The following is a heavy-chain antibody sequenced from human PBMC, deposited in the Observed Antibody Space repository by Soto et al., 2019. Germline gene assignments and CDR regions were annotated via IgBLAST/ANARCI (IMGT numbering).Heavy chain of an antibody. CDR2: ISAYNGNT. D-gene: IGHD2-2*01. V-gene: IGHV1-18*01. CDR1: GYTFTSYG. CDR3: ARVVPAATEKGWFDP. J-gene: IGHJ5*02. Sequence: ASVKVSCKASGYTFTSYGISWVRQAPGQGLEWMGWISAYNGNTNYAQKLQGRVTMTTDTSTGTAYMELRSLRSDDTAVYYCARVVPAATEKGWFDPWGQGTLVTVSS.